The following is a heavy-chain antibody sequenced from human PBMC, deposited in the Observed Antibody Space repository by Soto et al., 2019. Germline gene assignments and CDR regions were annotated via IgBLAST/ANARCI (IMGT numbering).Heavy chain of an antibody. CDR3: ATYCSGGSCYLDY. CDR1: GGSITSSSFY. V-gene: IGHV4-39*07. D-gene: IGHD2-15*01. J-gene: IGHJ4*02. CDR2: IYYSGST. Sequence: SETLSLTCTVSGGSITSSSFYWGWIRQPPGKGLEWIGIIYYSGSTYYNPSLKSRVTISVDTSKNQFSLKLSSVTAADTAVYYCATYCSGGSCYLDYWGQGTLVTVSS.